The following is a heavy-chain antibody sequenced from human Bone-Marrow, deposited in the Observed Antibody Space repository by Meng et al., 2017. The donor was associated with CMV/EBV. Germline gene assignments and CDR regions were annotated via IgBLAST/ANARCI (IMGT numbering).Heavy chain of an antibody. Sequence: GSLRLSCTVAGGSVSSSLYYWTWLRQPPGKGLEWIGYISYIGITNYNASLKSRVTISVDTSKNQFSLKLSSVTAADSAVYYCAREEGGYCSSTSCHRIPRGWFDPWGQGTLVTVSS. V-gene: IGHV4-61*01. CDR1: GGSVSSSLYY. CDR3: AREEGGYCSSTSCHRIPRGWFDP. J-gene: IGHJ5*02. D-gene: IGHD2-2*01. CDR2: ISYIGIT.